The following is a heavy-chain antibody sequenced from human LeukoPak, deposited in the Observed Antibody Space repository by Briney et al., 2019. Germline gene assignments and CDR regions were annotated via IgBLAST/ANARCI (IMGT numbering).Heavy chain of an antibody. Sequence: PSETLSLTCAVYGGSFSGYYWSWVRQAPGKGLEWIGEINHSGSTNLNPSLAGRLSLSVDTSNNQFSLRLSSVTAADTAVYYCARGAASPTHYNYYMDIWDKGTTVTVSS. CDR2: INHSGST. V-gene: IGHV4-34*01. J-gene: IGHJ6*03. CDR1: GGSFSGYY. CDR3: ARGAASPTHYNYYMDI.